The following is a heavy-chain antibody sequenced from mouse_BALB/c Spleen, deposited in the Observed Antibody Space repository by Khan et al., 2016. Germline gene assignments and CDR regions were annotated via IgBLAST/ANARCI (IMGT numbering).Heavy chain of an antibody. V-gene: IGHV14-4*02. CDR2: IDPENGDT. D-gene: IGHD2-3*01. CDR1: GFNIKDYY. CDR3: NAGDGSSAWFAY. J-gene: IGHJ3*01. Sequence: EVQLQQSGAELVRSGASVKLSCIGSGFNIKDYYMHWVKQRPEQGLEWIGWIDPENGDTEYAPNFQGKATMTAETSSNTAYLQLSSLTSEDTAGYCCNAGDGSSAWFAYWGQGTLVTVSA.